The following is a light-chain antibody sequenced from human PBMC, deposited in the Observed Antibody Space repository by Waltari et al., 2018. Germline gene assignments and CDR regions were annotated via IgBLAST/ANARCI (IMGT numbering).Light chain of an antibody. CDR1: QGISRW. V-gene: IGKV1-12*01. CDR3: QLAISFPRT. Sequence: DIQMTQSPSSVSATLGDRVTIPCRASQGISRWLAWYQQKPGKAPKLLSYDAPSLPSGVPTRCRGDEAGADFRLTIGSMQTEDVAAYCSQLAISFPRTSGPGAKVESK. J-gene: IGKJ1*01. CDR2: DAP.